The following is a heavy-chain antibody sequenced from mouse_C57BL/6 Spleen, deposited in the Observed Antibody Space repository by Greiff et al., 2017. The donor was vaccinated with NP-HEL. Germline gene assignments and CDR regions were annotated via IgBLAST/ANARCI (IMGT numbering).Heavy chain of an antibody. V-gene: IGHV7-1*01. J-gene: IGHJ4*01. Sequence: EVQGVESGGGLVQSGRSLRLSCATSGFTFSDFYMEWVRQAPGKGLEWIAASRNKANDYTTEYSASVKGRFIVSRDTSQSILYLQMNALRAEDTAIYYCARDKDYGSAMDYWGQGTSVTVSS. D-gene: IGHD1-1*01. CDR2: SRNKANDYTT. CDR1: GFTFSDFY. CDR3: ARDKDYGSAMDY.